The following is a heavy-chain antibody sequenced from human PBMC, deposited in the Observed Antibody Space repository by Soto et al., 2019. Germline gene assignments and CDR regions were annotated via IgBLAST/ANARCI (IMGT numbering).Heavy chain of an antibody. CDR2: LSYSGNF. CDR3: ARQSCSGGGCYSGPQDWYFSL. V-gene: IGHV4-59*01. D-gene: IGHD2-15*01. J-gene: IGHJ2*01. Sequence: QVQLQGSGPGLVKPSETLSLTCTVSGGSINSYYWSWIRQPPGKGLEWIGSLSYSGNFYYNPSLKSRISISVDTSKNQFSLTLTSVAAADTAVYYCARQSCSGGGCYSGPQDWYFSLWGRGTLVTVSS. CDR1: GGSINSYY.